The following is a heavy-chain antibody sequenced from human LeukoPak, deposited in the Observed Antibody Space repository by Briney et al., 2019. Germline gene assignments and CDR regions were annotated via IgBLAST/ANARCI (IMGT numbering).Heavy chain of an antibody. CDR1: GGSISIYH. CDR3: ARGFPADWYFDL. V-gene: IGHV4-59*12. J-gene: IGHJ2*01. CDR2: IFQTGNT. Sequence: SETPSLTCTVSGGSISIYHWSWIRQPPGKGLEWIGYIFQTGNTYYNPSLKSRVTISIDRSNNLFSLRLNSMTAADTAMYYCARGFPADWYFDLWGRGSLITVSS.